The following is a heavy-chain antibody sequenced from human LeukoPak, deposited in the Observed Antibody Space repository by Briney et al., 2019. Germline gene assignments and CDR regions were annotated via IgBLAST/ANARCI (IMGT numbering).Heavy chain of an antibody. CDR1: GGSISSGDYY. CDR2: IYYSGST. D-gene: IGHD3-22*01. CDR3: CTGKGDYYDSEPGAFDI. J-gene: IGHJ3*02. Sequence: SQTLSLTCTVSGGSISSGDYYWSWIRQPPGKGLEWIEYIYYSGSTYSNTSLKSRVTISVGTSNNQFSLTRSSVTAADTAAYYCCTGKGDYYDSEPGAFDIWGKGTMVTVSS. V-gene: IGHV4-30-4*08.